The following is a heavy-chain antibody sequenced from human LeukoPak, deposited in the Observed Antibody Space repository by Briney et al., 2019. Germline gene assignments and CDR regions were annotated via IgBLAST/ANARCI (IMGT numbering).Heavy chain of an antibody. CDR3: ARETDSSSWYHYYYYYMDV. Sequence: PSETLSLTCAVYGGSFSGYYWSWIPQPPGKGLEWIGEINHSGSTNYNPSLKGRVTLSVDTSKNQFSLKLSSVTAADTAVYYCARETDSSSWYHYYYYYMDVWGKGTTVAVS. CDR2: INHSGST. J-gene: IGHJ6*03. CDR1: GGSFSGYY. D-gene: IGHD6-13*01. V-gene: IGHV4-34*01.